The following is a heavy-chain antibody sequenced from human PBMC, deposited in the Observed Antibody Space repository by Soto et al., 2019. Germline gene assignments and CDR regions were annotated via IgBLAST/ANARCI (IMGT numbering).Heavy chain of an antibody. D-gene: IGHD6-6*01. CDR2: IIPIFGTA. J-gene: IGHJ5*02. CDR1: GGTFSSYA. V-gene: IGHV1-69*13. Sequence: VASVKVSCKASGGTFSSYAISWVRQAPGQGLEWMGGIIPIFGTANYAQKFQGRVTITADESTSTAYMELSSLRSEDTAVYYCARDEIAAPGAYNWFDPWGQGTLVTVSS. CDR3: ARDEIAAPGAYNWFDP.